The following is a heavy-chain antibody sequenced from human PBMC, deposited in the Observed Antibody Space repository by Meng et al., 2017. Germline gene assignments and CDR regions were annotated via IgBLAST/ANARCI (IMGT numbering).Heavy chain of an antibody. CDR2: INPKSGDT. CDR3: ARDEDISAAGKLFSDY. CDR1: GYNFPDYY. V-gene: IGHV1-2*06. D-gene: IGHD6-25*01. J-gene: IGHJ4*02. Sequence: VQLGQSGAEVKKPVDSGKVSCKPSGYNFPDYYIHWVRRAPGQGLEWMGRINPKSGDTHYAQKFQARVTMTGDTSISTAYMELSGLRSDDTAMYYCARDEDISAAGKLFSDYWGQGTLVTVSS.